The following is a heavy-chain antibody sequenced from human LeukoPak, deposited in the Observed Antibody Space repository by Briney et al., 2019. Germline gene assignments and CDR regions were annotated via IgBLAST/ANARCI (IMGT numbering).Heavy chain of an antibody. CDR2: IYGDGSFT. CDR3: ARGPNSNWSGLDF. J-gene: IGHJ4*02. CDR1: GFTFSNFW. V-gene: IGHV3-74*01. D-gene: IGHD6-6*01. Sequence: GGSLRLSCAASGFTFSNFWMHWVRQAPGKGLVWVALIYGDGSFTRYADSVKGRFTVSRDNAKNTLYLQVNNLRAEDTAVYYCARGPNSNWSGLDFWGQGTLLTVSS.